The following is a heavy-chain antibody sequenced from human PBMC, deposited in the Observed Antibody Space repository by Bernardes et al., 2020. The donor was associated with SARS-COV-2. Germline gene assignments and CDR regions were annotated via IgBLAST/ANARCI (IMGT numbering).Heavy chain of an antibody. Sequence: GGSLRLSCAASGFAFGTYIMHWMRQTPGKALEWVAAMSYDGTVKYYADSVQGRFTISRENSKNTLYLQMNSLRIDDTALYFCAREADGDPDYWGQGTLVTVS. CDR1: GFAFGTYI. J-gene: IGHJ4*02. D-gene: IGHD4-17*01. V-gene: IGHV3-30*17. CDR3: AREADGDPDY. CDR2: MSYDGTVK.